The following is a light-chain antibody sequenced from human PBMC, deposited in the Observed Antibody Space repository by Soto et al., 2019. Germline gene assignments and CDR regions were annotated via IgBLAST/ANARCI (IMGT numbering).Light chain of an antibody. CDR1: QTISSY. V-gene: IGKV3-20*01. J-gene: IGKJ2*03. CDR2: DAS. Sequence: EIVLTQSPGTLSLSPGERATLSCRASQTISSYLAWYQHKPGQAPRLLIYDASSRATDIPDRFSGSGSGTDFTLTIGRLEPEDFAVYYCQPYLSSPPYGFGQGTKLEIK. CDR3: QPYLSSPPYG.